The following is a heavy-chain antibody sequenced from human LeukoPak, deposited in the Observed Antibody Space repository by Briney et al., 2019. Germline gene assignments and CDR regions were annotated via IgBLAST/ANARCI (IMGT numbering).Heavy chain of an antibody. D-gene: IGHD2-2*03. CDR1: GFTFSSYW. Sequence: GGSLRLSCAASGFTFSSYWMHWVRQAPGKGLEWVAVISYDGSNKYYADSVKGRFTISRDNSKNTLYLQMNSLRAEDTAVYYCAREMDIVVVPAALDYWGQGTLVTVSS. V-gene: IGHV3-30-3*01. CDR2: ISYDGSNK. CDR3: AREMDIVVVPAALDY. J-gene: IGHJ4*02.